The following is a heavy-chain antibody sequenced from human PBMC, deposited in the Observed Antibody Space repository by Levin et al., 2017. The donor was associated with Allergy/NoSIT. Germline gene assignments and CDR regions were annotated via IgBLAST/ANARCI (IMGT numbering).Heavy chain of an antibody. CDR3: ASALGYFDEYYFDF. D-gene: IGHD3-9*01. V-gene: IGHV3-33*01. CDR1: GFTFSTYG. J-gene: IGHJ4*02. CDR2: IWYDGSNK. Sequence: PGESLKISCAASGFTFSTYGMHWVRQAPGKGLEWVAVIWYDGSNKYYTESVKGRFTISRDNSKNTLYLQMNSLRAEDTAVYYCASALGYFDEYYFDFWGQGTLVTVSS.